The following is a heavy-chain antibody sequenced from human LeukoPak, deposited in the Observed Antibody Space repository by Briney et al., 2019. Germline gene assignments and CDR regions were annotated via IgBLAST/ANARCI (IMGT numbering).Heavy chain of an antibody. D-gene: IGHD3-10*01. CDR2: ISSTGGDI. CDR1: GFTFSIYG. CDR3: ATDDRDYYYYYMDV. Sequence: PGGSLRLSCAASGFTFSIYGMNWVRQAPGKGLEWVSSISSTGGDIYYADSVRGRFTISRDNAKNSLYLQLNRLRAEDTAVYFCATDDRDYYYYYMDVWGKGTTPTVSS. V-gene: IGHV3-21*01. J-gene: IGHJ6*03.